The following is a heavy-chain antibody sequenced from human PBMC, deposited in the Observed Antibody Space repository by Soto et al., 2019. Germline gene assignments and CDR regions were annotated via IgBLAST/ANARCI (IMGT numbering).Heavy chain of an antibody. D-gene: IGHD6-19*01. Sequence: ASVKVSCKASGHTFTSYGISWVRQAPGQGLEWMGWISAYNGNTNYAQKLQGRVTMTTDTSTSTAYMELRSLRSDDTAVYYCARFMREQWLVGWFDPWGHGTLVTVS. V-gene: IGHV1-18*01. CDR1: GHTFTSYG. CDR3: ARFMREQWLVGWFDP. CDR2: ISAYNGNT. J-gene: IGHJ5*02.